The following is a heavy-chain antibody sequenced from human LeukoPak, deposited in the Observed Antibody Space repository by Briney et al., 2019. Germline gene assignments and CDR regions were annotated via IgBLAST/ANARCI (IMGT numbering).Heavy chain of an antibody. CDR3: ARASRWLAFDD. J-gene: IGHJ4*02. CDR2: IYNGGST. D-gene: IGHD6-19*01. CDR1: GFSVSSNY. V-gene: IGHV3-66*01. Sequence: PGGSLRLSCAASGFSVSSNYMACVRQAPGKGLEWVSVIYNGGSTKYGDSVQDRFTISRDKSKNTLHLQMNSLRAEDTALYYCARASRWLAFDDWGQGALVTVSA.